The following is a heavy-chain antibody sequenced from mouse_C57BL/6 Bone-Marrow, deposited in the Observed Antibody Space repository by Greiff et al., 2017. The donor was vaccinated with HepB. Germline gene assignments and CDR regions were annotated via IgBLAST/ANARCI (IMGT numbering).Heavy chain of an antibody. Sequence: EVQRVESGPELVKPGDSVKISCKASGYSFTGYFLNWVMQSHGKSLEWIGRINPYNGDTFYNQKFKGKATLTVDKSSSTAHKDLRGLTSEDSACYYCARSRGNAFDYWGQGTTLTVSS. D-gene: IGHD2-1*01. CDR1: GYSFTGYF. CDR3: ARSRGNAFDY. CDR2: INPYNGDT. V-gene: IGHV1-20*01. J-gene: IGHJ2*01.